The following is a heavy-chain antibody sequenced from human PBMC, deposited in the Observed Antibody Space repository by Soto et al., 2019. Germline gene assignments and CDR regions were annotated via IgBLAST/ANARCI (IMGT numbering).Heavy chain of an antibody. Sequence: SETLSLTCTVSGGSISSYYWSWIRQPPGKGLEWIGYIYYSASTNYSPSLKSRVTISVDTSKNQFSLNLSSVTAADTAVYYCARHLPYCGGDCYALYYCCQGTLVTVSA. CDR1: GGSISSYY. CDR3: ARHLPYCGGDCYALYY. V-gene: IGHV4-59*08. CDR2: IYYSAST. D-gene: IGHD2-21*02. J-gene: IGHJ4*02.